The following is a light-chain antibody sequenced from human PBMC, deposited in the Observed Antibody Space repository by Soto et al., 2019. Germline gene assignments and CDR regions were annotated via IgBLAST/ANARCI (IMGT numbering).Light chain of an antibody. J-gene: IGLJ1*01. V-gene: IGLV2-14*03. Sequence: QSALTQPASVSGSPGQSIAISCSGTSSDVGGDHVSWYQHHPGKVPRLIIYDVSNRPSGISNRFSGSKSDNTASLTISGLRADEEADYYCSSHSSPPLCVSGTGTRVT. CDR2: DVS. CDR3: SSHSSPPLCV. CDR1: SSDVGGDH.